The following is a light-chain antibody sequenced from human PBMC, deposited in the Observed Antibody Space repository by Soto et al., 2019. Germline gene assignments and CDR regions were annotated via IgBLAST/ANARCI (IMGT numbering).Light chain of an antibody. J-gene: IGLJ1*01. CDR3: VSFTSSTTYV. CDR2: DVA. CDR1: SSDVGGSNF. V-gene: IGLV2-14*03. Sequence: QSVLTQPASVSASPGQSITISCTGTSSDVGGSNFVSWYQQHPGKPPKLIIYDVATRPSGVSNRFSGSKSGSTASLIISRLQTEDEADYYCVSFTSSTTYVFGRGTK.